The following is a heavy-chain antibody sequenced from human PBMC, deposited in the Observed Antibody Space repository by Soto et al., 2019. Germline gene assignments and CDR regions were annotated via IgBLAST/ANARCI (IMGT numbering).Heavy chain of an antibody. CDR1: GGTFSSYA. J-gene: IGHJ4*02. V-gene: IGHV1-69*01. CDR2: NIPIFGTG. CDR3: ARYYGGNPNMDY. Sequence: QVQLVQSGAEVKKPGSSVKVSCKASGGTFSSYAISWVRQDPGQGLERMGGNIPIFGTGNYAQKFQGRVTITADESTSTAYMELSSLRSEDTAVYYCARYYGGNPNMDYWGQGALVTVSS. D-gene: IGHD4-17*01.